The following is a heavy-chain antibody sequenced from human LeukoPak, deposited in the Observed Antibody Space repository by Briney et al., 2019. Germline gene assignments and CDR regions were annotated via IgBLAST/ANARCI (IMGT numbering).Heavy chain of an antibody. J-gene: IGHJ4*02. CDR2: IYDSGST. CDR1: GGSITSGGYS. CDR3: ASHSGGYAY. D-gene: IGHD5-12*01. V-gene: IGHV4-30-4*07. Sequence: SETLSLTCAVSGGSITSGGYSWSWIRQPPGKGLEWIGYIYDSGSTYYNPSLKSRVTISGDTSKNQFSLKLTSVTAADTAVYYCASHSGGYAYWGQGTLVTVSS.